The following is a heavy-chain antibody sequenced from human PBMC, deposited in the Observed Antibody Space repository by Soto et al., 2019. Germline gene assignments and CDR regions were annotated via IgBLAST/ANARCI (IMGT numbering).Heavy chain of an antibody. CDR3: ARIRICVCYPRYFHCYGIDV. CDR2: IDWDDDK. D-gene: IGHD2-8*01. Sequence: ESGPTLVRPTQTLTLTCTCSGFSLRPSGMCVSWIRQPPGKALEWLALIDWDDDKYYITSLKTRLTISTDTSKNQGVLTMTNMDPVNTATYYCARIRICVCYPRYFHCYGIDVPGQGTTDPVSS. V-gene: IGHV2-70*01. J-gene: IGHJ6*02. CDR1: GFSLRPSGMC.